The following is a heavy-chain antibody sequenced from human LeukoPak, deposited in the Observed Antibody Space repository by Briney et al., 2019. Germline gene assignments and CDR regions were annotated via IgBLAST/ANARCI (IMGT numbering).Heavy chain of an antibody. D-gene: IGHD3-22*01. Sequence: PGGSLRLSCAASGFTFSSYSMTWVRQAPGKGLEWVSSISSSGSTIYYADSVKGRFTISRDNAKNSLYLQMNSLRAEDTAVYYCASRGSGYPSYYYYGMDVWGQGTTVTVSS. CDR3: ASRGSGYPSYYYYGMDV. J-gene: IGHJ6*02. V-gene: IGHV3-21*04. CDR1: GFTFSSYS. CDR2: ISSSGSTI.